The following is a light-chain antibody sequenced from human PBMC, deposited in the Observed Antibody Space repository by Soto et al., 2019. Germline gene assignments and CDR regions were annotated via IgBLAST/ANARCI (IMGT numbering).Light chain of an antibody. CDR2: GTS. V-gene: IGKV3-20*01. CDR1: QSVSSTN. CDR3: QQYETPPRGFT. J-gene: IGKJ3*01. Sequence: EIVLTQSPGTLSLSPGERATLSCRASQSVSSTNLAWYQQKPGQAPRLLIYGTSTRATGIPDRFSGSGSGTDFSLTISRLETEDFAVYYCQQYETPPRGFTFGPGTEVDIK.